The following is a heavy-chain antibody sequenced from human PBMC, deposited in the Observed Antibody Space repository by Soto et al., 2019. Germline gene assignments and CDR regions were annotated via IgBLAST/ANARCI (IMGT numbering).Heavy chain of an antibody. CDR1: GYSFTSYW. V-gene: IGHV5-51*01. CDR2: IYPGDSDT. CDR3: ARQGQYYDSSVWAFDI. J-gene: IGHJ3*02. Sequence: GESLKISCKGSGYSFTSYWIGWVRQMPGKGLEWMGIIYPGDSDTRYSPSFQGQVTISADKSISTAYPQWSSLKASDTAMYYCARQGQYYDSSVWAFDIWGQGTMVTVSS. D-gene: IGHD3-22*01.